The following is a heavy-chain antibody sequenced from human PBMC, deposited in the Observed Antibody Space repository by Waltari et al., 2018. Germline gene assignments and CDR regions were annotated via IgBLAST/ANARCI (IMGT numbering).Heavy chain of an antibody. CDR2: ISGSGGST. V-gene: IGHV3-23*04. CDR3: AKDVSGGGSCYSLFDI. CDR1: GFTFSSYA. D-gene: IGHD2-15*01. J-gene: IGHJ3*02. Sequence: EVQLVESGGGLVQPGGSLRLSCAASGFTFSSYAMSWVRQAPGKGLEWVSAISGSGGSTYYADSVKGRFTISRDNSKNTLYLQMNSLRAEDTAVYYCAKDVSGGGSCYSLFDIWAKGQWSPSLQ.